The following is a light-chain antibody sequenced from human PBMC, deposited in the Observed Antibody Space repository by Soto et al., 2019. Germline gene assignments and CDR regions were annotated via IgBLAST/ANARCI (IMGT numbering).Light chain of an antibody. CDR2: GAS. CDR3: QQYNLWID. J-gene: IGKJ5*01. Sequence: EIVMTQSPATLSVSPGERATLSCRASQSVNSNLAWYQQKPGQAPRLLIYGASTRATGIPARFSGSGSGTEFTLTISSLQSEDFAVYYCQQYNLWIDFGQGTRLEIK. CDR1: QSVNSN. V-gene: IGKV3-15*01.